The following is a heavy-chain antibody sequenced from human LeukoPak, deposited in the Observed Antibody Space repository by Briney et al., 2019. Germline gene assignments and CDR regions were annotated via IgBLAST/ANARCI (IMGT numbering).Heavy chain of an antibody. CDR1: VYTFTGYY. CDR2: INPNSGGT. D-gene: IGHD4-17*01. V-gene: IGHV1-2*02. CDR3: ARVGISTVMYYYYMDV. Sequence: GASVKVSCKASVYTFTGYYMHWVRHAPGQGLGLMGGINPNSGGTNYAQKFQGRVTMTRDTSISTAYMELSRLRSDDTAVYYCARVGISTVMYYYYMDVWGKGTTVTVSS. J-gene: IGHJ6*03.